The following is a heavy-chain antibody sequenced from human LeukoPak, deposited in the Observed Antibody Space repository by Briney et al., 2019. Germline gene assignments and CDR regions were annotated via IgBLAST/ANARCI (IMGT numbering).Heavy chain of an antibody. CDR2: IYYSGTT. J-gene: IGHJ6*02. Sequence: PSETLSLTCTVSGGSISYYYWSWIRQSPGKGREWIGYIYYSGTTNYNPFLKSRVTISVATSKNQFSLQLRSVTAADTAVYYCAREDPQTPVPEGTDVWGQGTTATVSS. V-gene: IGHV4-59*13. CDR3: AREDPQTPVPEGTDV. CDR1: GGSISYYY. D-gene: IGHD4-17*01.